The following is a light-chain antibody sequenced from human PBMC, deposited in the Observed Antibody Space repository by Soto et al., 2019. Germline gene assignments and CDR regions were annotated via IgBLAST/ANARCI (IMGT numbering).Light chain of an antibody. Sequence: EIVLTQSPGTLSLSPGERATLACRASQTVGNNYLAWFQQKPGQTPRLLIYNTFSRATGIPDRFSGSGSGTDFTLTISRLEPEHFAVYYCQQYAFSPQTFGQGTKLEI. J-gene: IGKJ2*01. CDR3: QQYAFSPQT. CDR2: NTF. V-gene: IGKV3-20*01. CDR1: QTVGNNY.